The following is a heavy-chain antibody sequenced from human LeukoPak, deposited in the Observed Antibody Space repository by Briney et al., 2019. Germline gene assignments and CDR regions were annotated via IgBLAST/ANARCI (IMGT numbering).Heavy chain of an antibody. CDR1: GYTLSELS. J-gene: IGHJ4*02. CDR2: FDPEDGET. Sequence: ASVKVSCKAPGYTLSELSIHWVRQPSGKGLEWMGAFDPEDGETIYAQKFQGRATMTADTSTDTAYMELSSLTSDDTAVYYCVTDPYTTRDDYYFAPQGAYWGQGTLVTVSS. D-gene: IGHD5-24*01. CDR3: VTDPYTTRDDYYFAPQGAY. V-gene: IGHV1-24*01.